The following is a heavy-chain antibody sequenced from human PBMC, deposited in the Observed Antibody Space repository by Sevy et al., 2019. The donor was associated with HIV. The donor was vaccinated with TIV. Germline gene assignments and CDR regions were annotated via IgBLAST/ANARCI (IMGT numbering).Heavy chain of an antibody. CDR2: IHSGGKI. J-gene: IGHJ6*02. V-gene: IGHV3-53*01. CDR3: AREDIVLGEDNYYGIDV. Sequence: GGSLRLSCAASGFSVSSNYMSWVRQAPGKGPEWVSVIHSGGKISYADSVQGRFTISRDNSKNTLYHQMNSLRAEDTVVYYCAREDIVLGEDNYYGIDVWGQGTTVTVSS. D-gene: IGHD2-15*01. CDR1: GFSVSSNY.